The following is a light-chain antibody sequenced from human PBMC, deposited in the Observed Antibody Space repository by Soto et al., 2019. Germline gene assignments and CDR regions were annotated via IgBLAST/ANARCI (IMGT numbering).Light chain of an antibody. Sequence: EVVVTQSPDTLSLSPGETATLSCRASQSVSSSVAWYQHKPGQAPRLLIYGASSRATGIPDRFSGSGSGTDFTLTISRLEPEDFAVYYCQQYGSSPITFGQGTRLEIK. CDR1: QSVSSS. CDR3: QQYGSSPIT. V-gene: IGKV3-20*01. J-gene: IGKJ5*01. CDR2: GAS.